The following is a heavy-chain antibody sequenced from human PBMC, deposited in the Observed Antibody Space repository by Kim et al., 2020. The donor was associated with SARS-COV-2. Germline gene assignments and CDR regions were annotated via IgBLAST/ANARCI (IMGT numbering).Heavy chain of an antibody. CDR1: GYTFTNYD. V-gene: IGHV1-8*01. D-gene: IGHD1-1*01. J-gene: IGHJ4*01. Sequence: ASVKVSCKAYGYTFTNYDINWVRQASGQGLEWLGSVNPNSGNTVYAQKFQDRIAMTRNTYLGTAYMELSSLRYGDTAVYFCTRRGREFRKLRDYFDLWG. CDR3: TRRGREFRKLRDYFDL. CDR2: VNPNSGNT.